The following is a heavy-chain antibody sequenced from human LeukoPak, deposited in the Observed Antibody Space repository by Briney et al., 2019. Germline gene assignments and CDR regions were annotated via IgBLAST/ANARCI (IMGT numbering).Heavy chain of an antibody. CDR1: GGSISSYY. CDR3: ARHDSGSYARYFDY. Sequence: SETLSLTCTVSGGSISSYYWSWIRQPPGKGLEWIAYISDIGSINYNPSLKSRVTISLDTSKNQFSLKLSSVTAADTAVYYCARHDSGSYARYFDYWGQGTLVTVSS. CDR2: ISDIGSI. D-gene: IGHD3-10*01. J-gene: IGHJ4*02. V-gene: IGHV4-59*08.